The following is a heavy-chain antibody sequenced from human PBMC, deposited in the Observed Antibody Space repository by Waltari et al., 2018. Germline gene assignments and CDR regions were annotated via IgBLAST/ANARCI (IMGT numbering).Heavy chain of an antibody. D-gene: IGHD5-18*01. J-gene: IGHJ4*02. CDR1: GGSFSGYY. V-gene: IGHV1-69*01. CDR2: IIPIFGTA. CDR3: ARDLRSGYSYGY. Sequence: QVQLQQWGAGLLKPSETLSLTCAVYGGSFSGYYWSWIRQPPGKGLEWMGGIIPIFGTANYAQKFQGRVTITADESTSTAYMELSSLRSEDTAVYYCARDLRSGYSYGYWGQGTLVTVSS.